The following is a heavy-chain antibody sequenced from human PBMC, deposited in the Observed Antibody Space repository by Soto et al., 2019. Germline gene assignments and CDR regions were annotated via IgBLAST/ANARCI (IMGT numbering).Heavy chain of an antibody. D-gene: IGHD3-22*01. V-gene: IGHV1-58*01. CDR1: GFTFTSSA. CDR2: IVVGSGNT. CDR3: AAAQYYYDSSGYYLSPFQH. J-gene: IGHJ1*01. Sequence: SVKVSCKASGFTFTSSAVQWVRQARGHRLEWIGWIVVGSGNTNYAQKFQERVTITRDMSTSTAYMELSSLRSEDTAVYYCAAAQYYYDSSGYYLSPFQHWGQGTLVTVSS.